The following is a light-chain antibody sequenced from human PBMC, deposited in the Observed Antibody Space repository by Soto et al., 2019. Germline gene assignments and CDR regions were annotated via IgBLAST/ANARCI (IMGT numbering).Light chain of an antibody. CDR3: QQYETFSGT. Sequence: DIQMTQSHSILSASVGDRVAIACRASQSISAWVAWYQQKAGKAPKLLIYQASLLESGVPSRFSGSGSGTEFTLTIASLQPDDFATYYCQQYETFSGTFGPGTKVDIK. CDR1: QSISAW. J-gene: IGKJ1*01. V-gene: IGKV1-5*03. CDR2: QAS.